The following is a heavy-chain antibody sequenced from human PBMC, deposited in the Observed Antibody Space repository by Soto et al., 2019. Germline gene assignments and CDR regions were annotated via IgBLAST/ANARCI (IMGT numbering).Heavy chain of an antibody. J-gene: IGHJ3*01. Sequence: DVLLVESGGGLIQPGESLRLSCAALGFTVSGKRYVAWFRQAPGKGLEWISALYDVDGTFYADSVKGRFTTSSDSSKTSVYLHMNGLSPDDTAVYYCASWHEREHSYDVWGRGTNLTASS. CDR1: GFTVSGKRY. V-gene: IGHV3-53*01. CDR2: LYDVDGT. CDR3: ASWHEREHSYDV. D-gene: IGHD1-1*01.